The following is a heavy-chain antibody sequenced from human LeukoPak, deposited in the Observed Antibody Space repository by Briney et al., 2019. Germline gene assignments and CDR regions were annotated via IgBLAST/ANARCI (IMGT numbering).Heavy chain of an antibody. Sequence: PGGSLRLSCAASGFTVSSNYMSWVRQAPGKGLEWVSVIYSGGSTYYADSVKGRFTISRDNSKNTLYLQMNSPRAEDTAVYYCASRSGYSYNPTLDYWGQGTLVTVSS. J-gene: IGHJ4*02. CDR1: GFTVSSNY. CDR3: ASRSGYSYNPTLDY. V-gene: IGHV3-53*01. D-gene: IGHD5-18*01. CDR2: IYSGGST.